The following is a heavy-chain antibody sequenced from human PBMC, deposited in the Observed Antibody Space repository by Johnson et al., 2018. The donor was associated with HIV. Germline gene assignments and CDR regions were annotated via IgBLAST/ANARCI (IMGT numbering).Heavy chain of an antibody. CDR2: ISSSGSTI. D-gene: IGHD4-23*01. V-gene: IGHV3-11*04. CDR1: GFTFSDYY. CDR3: AREATVVMLGYAFDI. J-gene: IGHJ3*02. Sequence: QMQLVESGGGLVKPGGSLRLSCAASGFTFSDYYMSWIRQAPGKGLEWVSYISSSGSTIYYAASVTGRFTISRDNAKNSLYLQMNSLRAEDTAVYYCAREATVVMLGYAFDIWGQGTMVTVSS.